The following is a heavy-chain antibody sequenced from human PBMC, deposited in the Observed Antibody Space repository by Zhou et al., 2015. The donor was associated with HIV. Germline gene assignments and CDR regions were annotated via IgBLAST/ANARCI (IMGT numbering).Heavy chain of an antibody. J-gene: IGHJ6*02. D-gene: IGHD3-10*01. V-gene: IGHV1-18*01. CDR2: ISAYNGNT. CDR3: ARERGGSYGYFSPATYYYGMDV. CDR1: GYTFTSYG. Sequence: QVQLVQSGAEVKKPGASVKVSCKASGYTFTSYGISWVRQAPGQGLEWMGWISAYNGNTNYAQKLQGRVTMTTDTSTSTAYMELRSLRSDDTAVYYCARERGGSYGYFSPATYYYGMDVWGQGTTVTVSS.